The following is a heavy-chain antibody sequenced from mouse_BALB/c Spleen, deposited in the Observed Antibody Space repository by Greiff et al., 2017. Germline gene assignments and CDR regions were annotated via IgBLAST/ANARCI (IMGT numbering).Heavy chain of an antibody. CDR2: ISSGGST. CDR3: ARHDYGYAMDY. V-gene: IGHV5-6-5*01. Sequence: GQGVESGGGLVKPGGSLKLSCAASGFTFSSYAMSWVRQTPEKRLEWVASISSGGSTYYPDSVKGRFTISRDNARNILYLQMSSLRSEDTAMYYCARHDYGYAMDYWGQGTSVTVSS. D-gene: IGHD2-4*01. J-gene: IGHJ4*01. CDR1: GFTFSSYA.